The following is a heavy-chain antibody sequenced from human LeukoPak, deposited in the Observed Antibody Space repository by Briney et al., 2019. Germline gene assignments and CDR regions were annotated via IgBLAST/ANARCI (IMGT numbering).Heavy chain of an antibody. CDR1: GFTFNDYY. CDR3: ASLHGGSYWDAFDI. Sequence: TPGGSLRLSCAASGFTFNDYYMSWVRQAPGKGLEWVSYISSSVSTIYYADSVKGRFTISRDNAKNSLYLQMNSLRAEDTAVYYCASLHGGSYWDAFDIWGQGTMVTVPS. CDR2: ISSSVSTI. J-gene: IGHJ3*02. V-gene: IGHV3-11*04. D-gene: IGHD1-26*01.